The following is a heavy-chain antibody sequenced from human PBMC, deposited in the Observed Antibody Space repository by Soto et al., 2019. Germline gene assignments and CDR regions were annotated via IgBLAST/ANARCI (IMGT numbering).Heavy chain of an antibody. J-gene: IGHJ4*02. CDR3: ARGLNYGSGSPTLFDY. V-gene: IGHV4-34*01. CDR1: GGSFSGYY. D-gene: IGHD3-10*01. Sequence: QVQLQQWGAGLLKPSETLSLTCAVYGGSFSGYYWSWIRQPPGKGLEWIGEINHSGSTNYNPSLKSRVTISVDTSKTQFSLKLSSVTAADTAVYYCARGLNYGSGSPTLFDYWGQGTLVTVSS. CDR2: INHSGST.